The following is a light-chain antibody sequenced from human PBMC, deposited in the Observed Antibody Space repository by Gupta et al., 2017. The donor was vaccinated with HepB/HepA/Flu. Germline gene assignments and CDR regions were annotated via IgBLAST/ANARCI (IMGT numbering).Light chain of an antibody. Sequence: IALTQSPGTLSLSPGERATLSCRASQSVSARNLAWYQQKPGQAPRLLTFGASSRDTGIPDRFSGSGSGTDFTLTISRLEPEDFAVYYCQHYGNSPWTFGQGTKVEIK. J-gene: IGKJ1*01. CDR1: QSVSARN. V-gene: IGKV3-20*01. CDR3: QHYGNSPWT. CDR2: GAS.